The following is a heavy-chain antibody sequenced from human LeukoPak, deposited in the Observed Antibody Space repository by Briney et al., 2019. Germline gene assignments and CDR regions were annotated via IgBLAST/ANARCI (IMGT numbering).Heavy chain of an antibody. CDR2: ISSSGSTI. Sequence: GGSLRLSCAASGFTFSSYEMNWVRQAPGKGLEWVSYISSSGSTIYYADSVKGRFTISRDNAKNSLYLQMNSLRAEDTAVYYCARDSVPSYYYDSSGYRAIDCWGQGTLVTVSS. D-gene: IGHD3-22*01. V-gene: IGHV3-48*03. J-gene: IGHJ4*02. CDR1: GFTFSSYE. CDR3: ARDSVPSYYYDSSGYRAIDC.